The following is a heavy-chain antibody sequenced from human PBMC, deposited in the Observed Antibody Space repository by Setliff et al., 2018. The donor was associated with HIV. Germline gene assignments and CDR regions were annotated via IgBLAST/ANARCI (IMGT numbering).Heavy chain of an antibody. Sequence: GASVKVSFKASGYTFSTYGISWVRQAPGQGLEWMGWISAYNGNTNYAQKLQGRVTVTTDTSTSTAYMELRSLRSDNTAVYYCARDRGVYCISSSCYSPVDAFDIWGQGTMVTVSS. V-gene: IGHV1-18*01. CDR2: ISAYNGNT. J-gene: IGHJ3*02. D-gene: IGHD2-2*01. CDR1: GYTFSTYG. CDR3: ARDRGVYCISSSCYSPVDAFDI.